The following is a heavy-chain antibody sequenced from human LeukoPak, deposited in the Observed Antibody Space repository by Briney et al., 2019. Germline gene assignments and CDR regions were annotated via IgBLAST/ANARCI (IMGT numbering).Heavy chain of an antibody. Sequence: SVKVSCKASGGTFSTYAISWVRQSPGQGLEWMGGIVPMFNTTNYAQKFQGRVTITADESTSTAYMELSSLRSDDTAVYYCASPPSGDGGSFEYWGQGTLVTVSS. CDR1: GGTFSTYA. V-gene: IGHV1-69*13. D-gene: IGHD3-10*01. CDR2: IVPMFNTT. J-gene: IGHJ4*02. CDR3: ASPPSGDGGSFEY.